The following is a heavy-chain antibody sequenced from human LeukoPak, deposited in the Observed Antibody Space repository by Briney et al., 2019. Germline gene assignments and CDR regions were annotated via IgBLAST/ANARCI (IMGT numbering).Heavy chain of an antibody. V-gene: IGHV3-30*03. CDR3: ARDSSGYGDY. J-gene: IGHJ4*02. Sequence: PGRSLRLSCAASGFTFSSYGMHWVRQAPGKGLEWVAVISYDGSNKYYADSVKGRFTISRDNSKNTLYLQMNSLRAEDTAVYYCARDSSGYGDYWGQGTLVTVSS. CDR2: ISYDGSNK. CDR1: GFTFSSYG. D-gene: IGHD3-3*01.